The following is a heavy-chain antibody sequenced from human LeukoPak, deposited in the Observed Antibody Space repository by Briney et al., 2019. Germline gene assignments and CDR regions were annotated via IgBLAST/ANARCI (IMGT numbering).Heavy chain of an antibody. D-gene: IGHD6-13*01. J-gene: IGHJ4*02. V-gene: IGHV1-2*02. CDR3: ARLTAAWPYYFDY. CDR2: INPNSGDT. Sequence: ASVKVSCKASGYTFTGYYMHWVRQAPGQGLEWMGWINPNSGDTNYAQKLQGRVTMTTDTSTSTAYMELRSLRSDDTAMYYCARLTAAWPYYFDYWGQGTLVTVSS. CDR1: GYTFTGYY.